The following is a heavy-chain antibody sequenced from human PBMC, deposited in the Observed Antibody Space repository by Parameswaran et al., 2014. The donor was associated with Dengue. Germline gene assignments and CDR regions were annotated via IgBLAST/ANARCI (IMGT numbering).Heavy chain of an antibody. J-gene: IGHJ4*02. Sequence: WVRQAPGQGLEWMGGIIPIFGTANYAQKFQGRVTITADESTSTAYMELSSLRSEDTAVYYCARSGFFYYFDYWGQGTLVTVSS. V-gene: IGHV1-69*01. D-gene: IGHD6-25*01. CDR3: ARSGFFYYFDY. CDR2: IIPIFGTA.